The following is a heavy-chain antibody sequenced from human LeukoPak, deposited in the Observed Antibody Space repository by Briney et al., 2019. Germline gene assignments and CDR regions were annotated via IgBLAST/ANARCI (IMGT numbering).Heavy chain of an antibody. CDR3: AKAYSYGYDAFDI. V-gene: IGHV3-30*18. D-gene: IGHD5-18*01. CDR1: GFTFSNAW. Sequence: GGSLRLSCAASGFTFSNAWMSWVRQAPGKGLEWVAVISYDGSNKYYADSVKGRFTISRDNSKNTLYLQMNSLRAEDTAVYYCAKAYSYGYDAFDIWGQGTMVTVSS. J-gene: IGHJ3*02. CDR2: ISYDGSNK.